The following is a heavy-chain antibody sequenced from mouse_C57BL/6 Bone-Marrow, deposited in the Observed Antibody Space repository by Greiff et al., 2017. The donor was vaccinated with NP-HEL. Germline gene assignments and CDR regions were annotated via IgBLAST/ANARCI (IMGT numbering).Heavy chain of an antibody. CDR3: ASTVVAPYYYAMDY. D-gene: IGHD1-1*01. CDR2: IDPSDSYT. Sequence: QVQLQQPGAELVKPGASVKLSCKASGYTFTSYWMQWVKQRPGQGLEWIGEIDPSDSYTNYNQKFKGKATLTVDTSSSTAYMQLSSLTSEDSAVYYRASTVVAPYYYAMDYWGQGTSVTVSS. J-gene: IGHJ4*01. V-gene: IGHV1-50*01. CDR1: GYTFTSYW.